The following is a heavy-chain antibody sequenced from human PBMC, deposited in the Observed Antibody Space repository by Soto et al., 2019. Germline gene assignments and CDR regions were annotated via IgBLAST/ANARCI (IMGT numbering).Heavy chain of an antibody. J-gene: IGHJ4*02. CDR2: VNDSGST. V-gene: IGHV4-34*01. D-gene: IGHD1-20*01. CDR1: GGSFSGYY. Sequence: SETLSLTCAVYGGSFSGYYWSWIRQPPGKGLEWIGEVNDSGSTNCNPSLKSRVTISVDTSKNQFSLKLYSVTAADTAFYYCARTRITGTTFGFWGQGTLVTVSS. CDR3: ARTRITGTTFGF.